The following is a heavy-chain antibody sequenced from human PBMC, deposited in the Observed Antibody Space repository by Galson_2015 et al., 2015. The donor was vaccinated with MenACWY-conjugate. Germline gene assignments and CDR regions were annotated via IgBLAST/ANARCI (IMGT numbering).Heavy chain of an antibody. CDR2: INHSGST. D-gene: IGHD3-9*01. J-gene: IGHJ2*01. CDR3: ARQRGLTGFSYWYFDL. CDR1: GGSFSGYS. Sequence: ETLSLTCAVYGGSFSGYSWSWIRQPPGKGLEWIGEINHSGSTNYNPSLKSRATISVDTSKNQFSLKLSSVTAADTAVYYCARQRGLTGFSYWYFDLWGRGTLVTVSS. V-gene: IGHV4-34*01.